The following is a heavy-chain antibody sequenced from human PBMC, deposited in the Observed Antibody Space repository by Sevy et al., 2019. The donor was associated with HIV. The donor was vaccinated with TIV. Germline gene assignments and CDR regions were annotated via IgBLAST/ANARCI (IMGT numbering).Heavy chain of an antibody. D-gene: IGHD2-15*01. CDR2: IRYDGSNK. CDR3: AKAESATQTSPMDV. J-gene: IGHJ6*02. V-gene: IGHV3-30*02. CDR1: GFTFSSYG. Sequence: GGSLRLSCAASGFTFSSYGMHWVRQAPDKGLEWVAFIRYDGSNKYYADSVKGRFTISRDNSKNTPYLQMNSLRAEDTAVYYCAKAESATQTSPMDVWGQGTTVTVSS.